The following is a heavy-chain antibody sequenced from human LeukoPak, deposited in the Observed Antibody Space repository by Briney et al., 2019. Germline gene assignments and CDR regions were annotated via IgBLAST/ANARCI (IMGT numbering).Heavy chain of an antibody. J-gene: IGHJ4*02. Sequence: GGSLRLSCAASGFTFSSYSMNWIRQAPGKGLEWVSSISSSTSYIYYADSVKGRFTIFKDNAKNSLYLQMSSLRAEDTAVYYCARAGGSTVSHSDYWGQGTLVTVSS. CDR1: GFTFSSYS. CDR3: ARAGGSTVSHSDY. CDR2: ISSSTSYI. V-gene: IGHV3-21*01. D-gene: IGHD4-17*01.